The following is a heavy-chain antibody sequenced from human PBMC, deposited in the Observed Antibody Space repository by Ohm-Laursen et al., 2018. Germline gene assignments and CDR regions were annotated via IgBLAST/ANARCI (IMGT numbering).Heavy chain of an antibody. Sequence: GTLSLTWTVSGGSISSYYWSWIRQPAGKGLEWIGRIYTSGSTNYNPSLKSRVTMSVDTSKNQFSLKLSSVTAADTAVYYCARENQLLWFGELSRNAFDIWGQGTMVTVSS. V-gene: IGHV4-4*07. J-gene: IGHJ3*02. CDR3: ARENQLLWFGELSRNAFDI. CDR1: GGSISSYY. CDR2: IYTSGST. D-gene: IGHD3-10*01.